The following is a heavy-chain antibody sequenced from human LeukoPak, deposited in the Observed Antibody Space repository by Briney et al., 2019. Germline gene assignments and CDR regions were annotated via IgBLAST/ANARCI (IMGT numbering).Heavy chain of an antibody. CDR1: GGTFSSYA. D-gene: IGHD6-19*01. CDR2: IIPIFGTA. Sequence: GASVKVSCKASGGTFSSYAISWVRQAPGQGLEWMGGIIPIFGTANYAQKFRGRVTITADKSTSTAYMELSSLRSEDTAVYYCASLYSSGWYYFDYWGQGTLVTVSS. J-gene: IGHJ4*02. V-gene: IGHV1-69*06. CDR3: ASLYSSGWYYFDY.